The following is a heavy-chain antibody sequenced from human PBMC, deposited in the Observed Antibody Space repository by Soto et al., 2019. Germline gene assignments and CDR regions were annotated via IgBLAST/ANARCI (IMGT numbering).Heavy chain of an antibody. CDR2: ISGGGSNT. Sequence: GGSLRLSCAASGFPCSSYVMSWVRQAPGKGLEWVSGISGGGSNTFYADYVKGRFTISRDNSKNTLLLQMNSLGAEDTAVYYCAKDSNKYSSSLRGRYFDYWGQGIGVTVSS. V-gene: IGHV3-23*01. CDR3: AKDSNKYSSSLRGRYFDY. J-gene: IGHJ4*02. D-gene: IGHD4-4*01. CDR1: GFPCSSYV.